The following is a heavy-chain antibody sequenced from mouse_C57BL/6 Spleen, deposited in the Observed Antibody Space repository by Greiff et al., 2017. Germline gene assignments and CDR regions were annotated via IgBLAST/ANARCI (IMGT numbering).Heavy chain of an antibody. V-gene: IGHV1-53*01. J-gene: IGHJ4*01. CDR2: INPSNGGT. Sequence: QVQLQQPGTELVKPGASVKLSCKASGYTFTSYWMHWVKQRPGQGREWIGNINPSNGGTNYNEKFKSKATLTVDKSSSTAYMQLSSLTSDDSAVYYCARFYSNLYAMDYWGQGTSVTVSS. CDR1: GYTFTSYW. CDR3: ARFYSNLYAMDY. D-gene: IGHD2-5*01.